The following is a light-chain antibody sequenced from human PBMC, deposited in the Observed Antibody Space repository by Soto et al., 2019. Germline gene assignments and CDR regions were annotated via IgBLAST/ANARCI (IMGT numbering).Light chain of an antibody. V-gene: IGKV1-39*01. CDR1: QSISSF. Sequence: DIQMTQFPSSLSASVGDRVTLTCRASQSISSFLNWYQQKPGKAPKVLIYGASSLQTGVPSRFSGSGYGTDFTLTISSLQPEDSATYYCQQSHSAWTFGQGTKVEI. J-gene: IGKJ1*01. CDR2: GAS. CDR3: QQSHSAWT.